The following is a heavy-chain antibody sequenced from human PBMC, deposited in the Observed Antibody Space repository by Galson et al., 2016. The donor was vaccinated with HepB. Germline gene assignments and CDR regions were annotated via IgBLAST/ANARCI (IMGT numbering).Heavy chain of an antibody. V-gene: IGHV3-74*03. CDR2: IKGNGGEI. D-gene: IGHD4-23*01. Sequence: SLRLSCAASGFTFSNYYMRWVRHSPGEGLMWVSQIKGNGGEIAYANSVRGRFTISRDNAKNTLYLQMNSLRAEDTAVYYCTRAATVDQDFYYYAMDVWGQGTTVIVSS. J-gene: IGHJ6*02. CDR3: TRAATVDQDFYYYAMDV. CDR1: GFTFSNYY.